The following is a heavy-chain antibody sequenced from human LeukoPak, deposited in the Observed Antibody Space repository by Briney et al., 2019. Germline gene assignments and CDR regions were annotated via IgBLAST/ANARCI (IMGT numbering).Heavy chain of an antibody. CDR1: GYTFTGYY. CDR2: INPNSGGT. J-gene: IGHJ3*01. V-gene: IGHV1-2*02. D-gene: IGHD1-1*01. Sequence: ASVKVSCKASGYTFTGYYMHWVRQAPGQGLEWMGWINPNSGGTNYAQKFQGRVTMTRDTSIRTIYIELNRLISDDTALFYCVRKESVTTRAYGVWGQGTLVTVSS. CDR3: VRKESVTTRAYGV.